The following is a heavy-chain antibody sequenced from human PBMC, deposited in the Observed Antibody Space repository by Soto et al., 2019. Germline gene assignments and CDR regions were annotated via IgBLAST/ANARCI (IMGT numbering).Heavy chain of an antibody. J-gene: IGHJ6*02. Sequence: QPPGKGLEWIGSIYYSGSTYYNPSLKSRVTISVDTSKNQFSLKLSSVTAADTAVYYCARRASEGFGDRFLYYGMDVWGQGTTVTVSS. CDR2: IYYSGST. V-gene: IGHV4-39*01. CDR3: ARRASEGFGDRFLYYGMDV. D-gene: IGHD3-10*01.